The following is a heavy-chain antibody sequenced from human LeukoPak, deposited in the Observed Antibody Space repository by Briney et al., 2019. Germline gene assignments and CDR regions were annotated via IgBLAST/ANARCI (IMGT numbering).Heavy chain of an antibody. CDR3: ARDRSYIVGATSFYYYYGMDV. J-gene: IGHJ6*02. V-gene: IGHV1-18*01. Sequence: ASVKVSCKASGYTCTSYGISWVRQAPGQGLEWMGWISAYNGNTNYAQKLQGRVTMTTDTSTSTAYMELRSLRSDDTAVYYCARDRSYIVGATSFYYYYGMDVWGQGTTVTVSS. CDR2: ISAYNGNT. CDR1: GYTCTSYG. D-gene: IGHD1-26*01.